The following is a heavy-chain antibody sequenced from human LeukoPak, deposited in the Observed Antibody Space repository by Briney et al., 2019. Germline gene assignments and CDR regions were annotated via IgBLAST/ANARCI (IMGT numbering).Heavy chain of an antibody. CDR3: AREISGSGSYYYYYYGMDV. CDR2: ISSSGSTI. D-gene: IGHD3-10*01. J-gene: IGHJ6*02. CDR1: GFTFSDYY. V-gene: IGHV3-11*01. Sequence: GGSLRLSCAASGFTFSDYYMSWIRQAPGKGLEWVSYISSSGSTIYYADSVKGRFTISRDNAKNSLYLQMNSLRAEDTAVYYCAREISGSGSYYYYYYGMDVWGQGTTVTVSS.